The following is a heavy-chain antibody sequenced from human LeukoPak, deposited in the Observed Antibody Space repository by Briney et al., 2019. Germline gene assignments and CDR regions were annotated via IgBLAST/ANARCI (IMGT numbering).Heavy chain of an antibody. CDR2: INHSGST. V-gene: IGHV4-34*01. D-gene: IGHD2-15*01. CDR1: GGSFSGYY. J-gene: IGHJ6*02. Sequence: ASETLSLTCAVYGGSFSGYYWSWIRQPPGKGLEWIGEINHSGSTNYNPSLKSRVTISVDTSKNQFSLKLSSVTAADTAVYYCASLPMVAATRSYYGMDVWGQGTTVTVSS. CDR3: ASLPMVAATRSYYGMDV.